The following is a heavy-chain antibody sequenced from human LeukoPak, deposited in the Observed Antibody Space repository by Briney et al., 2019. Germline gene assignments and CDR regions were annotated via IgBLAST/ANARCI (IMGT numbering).Heavy chain of an antibody. Sequence: GSSVKVSCKASGGTFSSYTISWVRQAPGQGLVWMGIINPSGGSTSYAQKFQGRVTMTRDTSTSTVYMELSSLRSEDTALYYCARASYDPGNDYYYMDVWGKGTTVTVSS. V-gene: IGHV1-46*01. J-gene: IGHJ6*03. CDR3: ARASYDPGNDYYYMDV. CDR1: GGTFSSYT. CDR2: INPSGGST. D-gene: IGHD3-10*01.